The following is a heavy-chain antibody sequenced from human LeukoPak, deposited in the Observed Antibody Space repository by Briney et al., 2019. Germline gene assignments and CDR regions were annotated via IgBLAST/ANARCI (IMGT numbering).Heavy chain of an antibody. J-gene: IGHJ4*02. V-gene: IGHV3-23*01. CDR3: AKESLPHRGYYFDS. CDR2: ISEDGGAR. Sequence: GGSLRLSCAASGFTFSAYAMSWVRQAPGKGLEWVSAISEDGGARLYADSVKGRFTISRDNSDNTVSLQVNSLRAGDTAVYFCAKESLPHRGYYFDSWGRGTLITVSS. CDR1: GFTFSAYA. D-gene: IGHD3-22*01.